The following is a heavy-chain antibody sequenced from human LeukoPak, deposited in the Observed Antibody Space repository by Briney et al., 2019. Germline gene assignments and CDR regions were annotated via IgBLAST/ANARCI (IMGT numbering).Heavy chain of an antibody. CDR2: IRSKAYGGTT. Sequence: GGSLRLSCTASGFTFGDYAMSWFRQAPGKGLEWVGFIRSKAYGGTTEYAASVKGRFTISRDDSKSIAYLQMNSLKTEDTAVYYCTRDLRGYYYGSGSYCFDYWGQGTLVTVSS. CDR1: GFTFGDYA. J-gene: IGHJ4*02. D-gene: IGHD3-10*01. V-gene: IGHV3-49*03. CDR3: TRDLRGYYYGSGSYCFDY.